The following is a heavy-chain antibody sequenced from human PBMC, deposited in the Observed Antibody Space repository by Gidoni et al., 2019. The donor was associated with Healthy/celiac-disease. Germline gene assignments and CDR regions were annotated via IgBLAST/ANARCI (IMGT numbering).Heavy chain of an antibody. CDR1: GFTFSSYS. CDR3: ARVYYGSGSPYHDALDI. V-gene: IGHV3-21*01. Sequence: EVQLVESGGGRVKPGGSLRLSCDASGFTFSSYSMNWVRQAPGKGLEWVSSISSSSSYIYYADSVKGRFTISRDNAKNSLYLQMNSLRAEDTAVYYCARVYYGSGSPYHDALDIWGQGTMVTVSS. CDR2: ISSSSSYI. D-gene: IGHD3-10*01. J-gene: IGHJ3*02.